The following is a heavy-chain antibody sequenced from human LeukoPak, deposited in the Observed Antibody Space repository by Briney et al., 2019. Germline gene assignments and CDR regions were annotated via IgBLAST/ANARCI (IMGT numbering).Heavy chain of an antibody. J-gene: IGHJ6*03. D-gene: IGHD3-3*01. Sequence: GGSLRLSCAASGFTFSSYSMNWVRQAPGKGLEWVSCLSSSNSTIYYADSVKGRFTISRDNAKDSLYLQMNSLRDEDTAVYYCARDAPYDFWSGYQSGYMDVWGKGTTVTVSS. CDR3: ARDAPYDFWSGYQSGYMDV. CDR1: GFTFSSYS. CDR2: LSSSNSTI. V-gene: IGHV3-48*02.